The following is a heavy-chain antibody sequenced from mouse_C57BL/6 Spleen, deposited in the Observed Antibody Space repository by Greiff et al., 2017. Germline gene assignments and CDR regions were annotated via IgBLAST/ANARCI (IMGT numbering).Heavy chain of an antibody. D-gene: IGHD2-2*01. CDR3: ARHPNPYGYPDY. CDR1: GFTFSSYT. CDR2: ISGGGGNT. V-gene: IGHV5-9*01. Sequence: DVMLVESGGGLVKPGGSLKLSCAASGFTFSSYTMSWVRQTPEKRLEWVATISGGGGNTYYPDSVKGRFTISRDNAKNTLYLQMSSLRSEDTALYYCARHPNPYGYPDYWGQGTTLTVSS. J-gene: IGHJ2*01.